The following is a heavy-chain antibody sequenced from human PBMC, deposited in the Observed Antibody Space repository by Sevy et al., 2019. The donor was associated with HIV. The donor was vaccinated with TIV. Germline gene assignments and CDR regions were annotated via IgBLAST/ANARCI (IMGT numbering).Heavy chain of an antibody. CDR1: GFTFSSYA. J-gene: IGHJ6*02. V-gene: IGHV3-23*01. Sequence: GGSLRLSCAASGFTFSSYAMSWVRQAPGKGLEWVSAISGSGGSTYYADSVKGRFTISRDNSKNTLYLQMNSLRAEDTALYYCAKDQGSLYYYYGMDVWGQGTTVTVSS. CDR3: AKDQGSLYYYYGMDV. CDR2: ISGSGGST. D-gene: IGHD6-19*01.